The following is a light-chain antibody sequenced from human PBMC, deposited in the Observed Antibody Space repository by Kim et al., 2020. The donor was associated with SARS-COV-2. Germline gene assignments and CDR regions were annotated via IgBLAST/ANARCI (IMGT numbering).Light chain of an antibody. Sequence: ETVMTQSPATLSVSPGERATLSCRSSQTISSNLAWYQHKHGQAPRLLIYGASTRATGIPARFSGSGSGTEFTLTVSSLQSEDFAVYYCQQYNNWTRTFGQGTKVDIK. CDR1: QTISSN. J-gene: IGKJ1*01. CDR2: GAS. V-gene: IGKV3-15*01. CDR3: QQYNNWTRT.